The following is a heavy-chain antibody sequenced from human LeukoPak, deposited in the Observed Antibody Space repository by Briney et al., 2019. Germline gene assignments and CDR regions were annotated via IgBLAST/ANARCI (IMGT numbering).Heavy chain of an antibody. V-gene: IGHV3-30*18. Sequence: GGSLRLSCVASGFTFSSFPMHWVPQTPDKGLDVVASISSYGRRENYAHSVKGRFTISTDNSKNTLYLRINNLTAEDTVVYYCAKGYSSASYGNWFGLWAQGTVVSVFS. J-gene: IGHJ5*02. CDR2: ISSYGRRE. CDR3: AKGYSSASYGNWFGL. D-gene: IGHD5-18*01. CDR1: GFTFSSFP.